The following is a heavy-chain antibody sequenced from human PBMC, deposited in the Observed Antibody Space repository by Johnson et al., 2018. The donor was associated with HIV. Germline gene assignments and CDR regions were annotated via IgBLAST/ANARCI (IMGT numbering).Heavy chain of an antibody. Sequence: EVQLVESGGGLVQPGGSLRLSCAASGFTVSSNYMSWVRQAQGKGLEWVSVIYSGGSTYYADSVKGRFTISRDNSKNTLYLQMNSLRAEDTAVYYCARKKATVFSTTSTNYAFDIWGQGTMVTVSS. J-gene: IGHJ3*02. CDR3: ARKKATVFSTTSTNYAFDI. V-gene: IGHV3-66*01. CDR1: GFTVSSNY. D-gene: IGHD1-1*01. CDR2: IYSGGST.